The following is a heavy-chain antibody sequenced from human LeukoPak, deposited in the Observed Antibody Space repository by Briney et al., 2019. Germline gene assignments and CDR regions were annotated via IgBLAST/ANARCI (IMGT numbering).Heavy chain of an antibody. CDR2: IYYSGST. Sequence: SETLSLTCTVSGGSISSYYWSWIRQPPGKGLEWIGYIYYSGSTNYNPSLKSRVTTSVDTSKNQFSLKLSSVTAADTAVYYCASMRTAMAENDYWGQGTLVTVSS. CDR1: GGSISSYY. J-gene: IGHJ4*01. CDR3: ASMRTAMAENDY. V-gene: IGHV4-59*01. D-gene: IGHD5-18*01.